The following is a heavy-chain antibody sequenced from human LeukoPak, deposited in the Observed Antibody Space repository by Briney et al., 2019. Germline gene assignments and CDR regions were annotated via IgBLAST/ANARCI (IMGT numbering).Heavy chain of an antibody. J-gene: IGHJ5*02. CDR2: INHSGST. CDR1: GGSFSGYY. D-gene: IGHD3-22*01. Sequence: PSETLSLTCDVYGGSFSGYYWSWIRQPPEKGLEWIGEINHSGSTNYNPALQSRLSISIDTSKNQFSLKLMSVTAADTAVYYCARVKYDYDSSRFDPWGQGTLVTVSS. CDR3: ARVKYDYDSSRFDP. V-gene: IGHV4-34*01.